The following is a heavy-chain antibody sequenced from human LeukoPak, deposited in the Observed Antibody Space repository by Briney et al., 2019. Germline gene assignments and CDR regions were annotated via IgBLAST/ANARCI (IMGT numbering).Heavy chain of an antibody. CDR2: ISSSSSYI. D-gene: IGHD3-22*01. CDR1: GFTFSDYS. Sequence: GGSLRLSGAASGFTFSDYSMNWVRQAPWKGLEWVSSISSSSSYIYYADSVKGRFTISRDNAENSLYLQMSSLRAEDTAVYYCARRYYGSATYRLPYDYWGQGTLVTVSS. CDR3: ARRYYGSATYRLPYDY. V-gene: IGHV3-21*01. J-gene: IGHJ4*02.